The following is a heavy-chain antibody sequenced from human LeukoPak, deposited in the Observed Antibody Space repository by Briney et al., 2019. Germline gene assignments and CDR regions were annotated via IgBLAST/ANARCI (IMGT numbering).Heavy chain of an antibody. CDR3: TRAITYFYGSVTYDWFDP. Sequence: PGGSLRLSCAASGFTFSSYAMSWVRQAPGKGLEWVSAISGSGVDEHYADAVKGRFTISRDNPKNILYLEMNSLRADDTAIYYCTRAITYFYGSVTYDWFDPWGQGTLVTVSS. J-gene: IGHJ5*02. CDR2: ISGSGVDE. V-gene: IGHV3-23*01. CDR1: GFTFSSYA. D-gene: IGHD3-10*01.